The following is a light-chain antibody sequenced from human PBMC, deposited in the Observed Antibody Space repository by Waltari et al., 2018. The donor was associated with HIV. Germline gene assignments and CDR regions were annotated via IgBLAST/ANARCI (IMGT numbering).Light chain of an antibody. Sequence: QSVLTQPPSASGTPGQRAPIPCSCSSSNSGNHYEYCYQPLPGPPPKLPIYRTNQRPSGVPDRFSGSKSDTSASLAISGLRSEDEADYFCATWDDSLSGPVFGGGTKLSVL. CDR2: RTN. CDR1: SSNSGNHY. CDR3: ATWDDSLSGPV. V-gene: IGLV1-47*01. J-gene: IGLJ3*02.